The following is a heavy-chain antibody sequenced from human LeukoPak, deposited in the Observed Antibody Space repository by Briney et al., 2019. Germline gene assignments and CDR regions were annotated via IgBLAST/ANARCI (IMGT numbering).Heavy chain of an antibody. Sequence: PGGSLRLSCAASGFTLSSYAMSWVRQAPGKGLEWVSSIIASGGTTYYADSVKGRFTISRDSSKNTLYLQMNSLRAEDTAVYYCAADRYDSSGYYHFDYWGQGTLVTVSS. V-gene: IGHV3-23*01. D-gene: IGHD3-22*01. CDR1: GFTLSSYA. CDR3: AADRYDSSGYYHFDY. J-gene: IGHJ4*02. CDR2: IIASGGTT.